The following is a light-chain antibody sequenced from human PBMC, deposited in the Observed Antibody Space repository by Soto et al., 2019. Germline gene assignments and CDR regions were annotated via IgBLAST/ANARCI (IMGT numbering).Light chain of an antibody. V-gene: IGKV1-5*01. CDR3: QQYNSYSWT. CDR1: QSISSW. CDR2: DAS. J-gene: IGKJ1*01. Sequence: DIQMTQSPSTLSASVGDRVTITCRASQSISSWLAWYQQKPGKAPKILIYDASSLESGVPSRFRGSGSGTEFTLTISRLQPDDFSTYYCQQYNSYSWTLGQGTKVDI.